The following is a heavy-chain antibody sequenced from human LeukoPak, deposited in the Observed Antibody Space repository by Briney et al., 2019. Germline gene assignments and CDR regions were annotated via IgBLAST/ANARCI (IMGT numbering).Heavy chain of an antibody. V-gene: IGHV4-59*01. D-gene: IGHD6-13*01. CDR2: IYYSGST. Sequence: SETLSLTCTVSGGSISSYYWSWIRQPPGKGLEWIGYIYYSGSTNYNPSLKSRVTISVDTSKNQFSLKLSSVTAADTAVYYCARAGPQQLLFDYWGQGTLVTVSS. CDR3: ARAGPQQLLFDY. J-gene: IGHJ4*02. CDR1: GGSISSYY.